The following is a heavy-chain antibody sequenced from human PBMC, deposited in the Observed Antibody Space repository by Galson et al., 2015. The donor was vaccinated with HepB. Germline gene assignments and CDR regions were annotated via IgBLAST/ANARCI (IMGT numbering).Heavy chain of an antibody. D-gene: IGHD3-3*01. Sequence: SLRLSCAASGFFFSDYNMNWVRQAPGKGLEWVSSISSSGTVYYADSLKGRSTISRDNAKNLLDLQVNSLRAEDTAVYYCARDLFAVSPPPTNYMDVWGQGTMVTVSS. CDR2: ISSSGTV. V-gene: IGHV3-69-1*01. J-gene: IGHJ3*01. CDR3: ARDLFAVSPPPTNYMDV. CDR1: GFFFSDYN.